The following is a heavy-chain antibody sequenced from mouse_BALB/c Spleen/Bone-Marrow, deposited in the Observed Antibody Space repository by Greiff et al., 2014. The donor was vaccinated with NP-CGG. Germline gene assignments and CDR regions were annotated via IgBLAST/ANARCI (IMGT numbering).Heavy chain of an antibody. D-gene: IGHD1-2*01. Sequence: VQLQQSGAELVKPGASVKLSCKASGYTFTSYWMHWVKQRPGQGLEWIGEINPSNGRTNYNEKFKSKATLTVDKSSSTAYMQLSSQTSEDSAVYYCARYATATYWFAYWGQGTPVTVSA. CDR2: INPSNGRT. V-gene: IGHV1S81*02. J-gene: IGHJ3*01. CDR3: ARYATATYWFAY. CDR1: GYTFTSYW.